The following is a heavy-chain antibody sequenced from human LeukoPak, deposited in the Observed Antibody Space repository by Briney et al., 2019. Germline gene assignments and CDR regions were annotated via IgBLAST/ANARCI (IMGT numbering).Heavy chain of an antibody. J-gene: IGHJ5*02. CDR1: GGSTNSYY. V-gene: IGHV4-59*08. Sequence: PSETLSLTCTVSGGSTNSYYWSWIRQPPGKGLEWIGYIFYSGIDKYNPALKSRVTISVDTSKNQFSLKLSSVTAADTAVYYCARHDNYPGFGRGFNPWGQGTLVTVSS. D-gene: IGHD1-14*01. CDR3: ARHDNYPGFGRGFNP. CDR2: IFYSGID.